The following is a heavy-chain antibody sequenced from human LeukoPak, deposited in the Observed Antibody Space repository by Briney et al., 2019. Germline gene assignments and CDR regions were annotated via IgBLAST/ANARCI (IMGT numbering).Heavy chain of an antibody. CDR3: AKIGVSQGY. Sequence: SLRLSCAASGFTFSSYGMHWVRQAPRQRREWVAVIWYDGSNKYYADSVKGRFTISRDNSKNTLYLQMNSRRAEDTAVYYCAKIGVSQGYWGQGTLVTVSS. CDR1: GFTFSSYG. V-gene: IGHV3-33*06. J-gene: IGHJ4*02. CDR2: IWYDGSNK.